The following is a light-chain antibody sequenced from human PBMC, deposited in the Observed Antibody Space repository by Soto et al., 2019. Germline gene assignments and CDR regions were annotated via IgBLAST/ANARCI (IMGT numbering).Light chain of an antibody. J-gene: IGKJ1*01. V-gene: IGKV1-5*03. CDR1: QSISDY. CDR3: QQYDTYART. Sequence: DVQMTRSPSTLSASVGDSVTLTCRASQSISDYLAWYQQKPGEAPKLLIHKASTLHSGVPSRFSGSGFATEFTLTITSLQPDDFATYFCQQYDTYARTFGQGTKVEVK. CDR2: KAS.